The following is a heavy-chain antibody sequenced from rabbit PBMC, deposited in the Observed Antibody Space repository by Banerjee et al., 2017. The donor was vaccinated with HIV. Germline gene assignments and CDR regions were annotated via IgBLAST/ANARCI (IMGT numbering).Heavy chain of an antibody. J-gene: IGHJ4*01. CDR2: IYGGSGDNT. D-gene: IGHD6-1*01. Sequence: QEQLEESGGDLVKPGASLTVTCTASGFSFSSSYDMCWVRQAPGKGLEWIACIYGGSGDNTYYASWAKGRFTISKASSTTVTLQMTSLTAADTATYFCARGNYSDGGIPWNLWGPGTLVTVS. V-gene: IGHV1S45*01. CDR3: ARGNYSDGGIPWNL. CDR1: GFSFSSSYD.